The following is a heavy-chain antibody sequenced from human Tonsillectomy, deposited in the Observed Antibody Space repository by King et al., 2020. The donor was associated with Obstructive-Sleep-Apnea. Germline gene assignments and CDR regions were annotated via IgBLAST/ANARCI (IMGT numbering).Heavy chain of an antibody. D-gene: IGHD6-13*01. CDR2: IWYDGSNK. CDR1: GFTFSSYG. J-gene: IGHJ5*02. CDR3: ARDLVAAAVTPPP. V-gene: IGHV3-33*01. Sequence: VQLVESGGGVVQPGRSLRLSCAASGFTFSSYGMHWVRQAPGKGLEWVAVIWYDGSNKYYADSVKGRFTISRDNSKNTLYLQMNSLRAEDTAVYYCARDLVAAAVTPPPWGQGTLVTVSS.